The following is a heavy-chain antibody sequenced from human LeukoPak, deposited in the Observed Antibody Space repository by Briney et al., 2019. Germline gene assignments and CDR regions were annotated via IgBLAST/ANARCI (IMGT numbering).Heavy chain of an antibody. Sequence: SETLSLTCTVSGGSISSGDYYRSWIRQPPGKGLEWIGYIYYSGGTYYNPSLKSRVTISVDTSKNQFSLKLSSVTAADTAVYYCARARRPIVVVPAGRYYFDYWGQGTLVTVSS. CDR2: IYYSGGT. J-gene: IGHJ4*02. D-gene: IGHD2-2*01. CDR3: ARARRPIVVVPAGRYYFDY. V-gene: IGHV4-30-4*01. CDR1: GGSISSGDYY.